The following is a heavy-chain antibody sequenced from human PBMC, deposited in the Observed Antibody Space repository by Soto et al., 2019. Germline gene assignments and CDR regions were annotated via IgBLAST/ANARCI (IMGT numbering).Heavy chain of an antibody. Sequence: QVQLVESGGGLVKPGGSLRLSCAASGFTFSDYYMSWIRQAPGKGLEWVSYISSSGSTIYYADSVKGRVTISRDNAKNSRYLQMNSLRAYDTAVYYCAGAVSLDSTLVRGVIGTLDYWGQGTLVIV. V-gene: IGHV3-11*01. J-gene: IGHJ4*02. D-gene: IGHD3-10*01. CDR2: ISSSGSTI. CDR3: AGAVSLDSTLVRGVIGTLDY. CDR1: GFTFSDYY.